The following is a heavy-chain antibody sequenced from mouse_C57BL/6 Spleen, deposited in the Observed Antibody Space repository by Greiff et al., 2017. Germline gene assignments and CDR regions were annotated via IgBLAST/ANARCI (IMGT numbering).Heavy chain of an antibody. V-gene: IGHV1-82*01. CDR1: GYAFSSSW. D-gene: IGHD1-1*01. CDR3: ARPGSSYWYFEV. J-gene: IGHJ1*03. CDR2: IYPGDGDT. Sequence: QVQLKQSGPELVKPGASVKISCKASGYAFSSSWMNWVKQRPGKGLEWIGRIYPGDGDTNYNGKFKGKATLTADKSSSTAYMQLSSLTSEDSVVYLCARPGSSYWYFEVWGTGTTGTVSS.